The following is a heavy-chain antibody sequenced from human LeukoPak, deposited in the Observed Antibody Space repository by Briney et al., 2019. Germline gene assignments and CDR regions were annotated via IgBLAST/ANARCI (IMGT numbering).Heavy chain of an antibody. D-gene: IGHD3-3*01. CDR3: ARGLTVLRFLEWLLYLDY. Sequence: SVKVSCKASGGTFSSYAISWVRQAPGQGLEWMGRIIPILGIANYAQKFQGRVTITADKSTSTAYMELSSLRSEETAVYYCARGLTVLRFLEWLLYLDYWGQGTLVTVSS. J-gene: IGHJ4*02. V-gene: IGHV1-69*04. CDR1: GGTFSSYA. CDR2: IIPILGIA.